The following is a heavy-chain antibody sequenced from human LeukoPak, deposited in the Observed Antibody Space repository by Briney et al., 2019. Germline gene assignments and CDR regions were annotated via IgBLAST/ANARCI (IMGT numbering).Heavy chain of an antibody. Sequence: ASVKVSCKASGYTFTSYGISWVRQAPGQGLEWMGWISAYNGNTTYAQKFQGRVIMTTDISTATAHLELRSLRSDDTAVYYCARGLAAFGRQVGYWGQGTLVTVSS. V-gene: IGHV1-18*01. D-gene: IGHD3-16*01. CDR3: ARGLAAFGRQVGY. J-gene: IGHJ4*02. CDR2: ISAYNGNT. CDR1: GYTFTSYG.